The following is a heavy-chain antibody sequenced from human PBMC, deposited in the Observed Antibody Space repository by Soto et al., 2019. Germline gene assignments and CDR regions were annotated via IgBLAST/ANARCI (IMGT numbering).Heavy chain of an antibody. Sequence: SETLSLTXSVSGRSITSYYWSWVRQPPGKGLEWIGYIYDNGITSQNPSLKSRVTMSADTSQNQFSLKLTSVTGADTAVYYCARTYDSNGYANEFDSWGQGILVTVSS. CDR2: IYDNGIT. J-gene: IGHJ4*02. D-gene: IGHD3-22*01. V-gene: IGHV4-59*12. CDR1: GRSITSYY. CDR3: ARTYDSNGYANEFDS.